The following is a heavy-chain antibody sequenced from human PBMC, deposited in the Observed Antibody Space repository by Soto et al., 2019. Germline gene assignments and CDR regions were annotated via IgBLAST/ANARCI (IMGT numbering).Heavy chain of an antibody. Sequence: QITLKESGPTLVKPTQTLTLTCTFSGFSLSTSGVGVGWIRQPPGKALEWLALIYWDDDKRYSPSLENRLTITKDTPNNQVVLTMTNMDPVDTATYYCAHRPPSMIRGIGLDYWGQGTLVTVSS. D-gene: IGHD3-10*01. V-gene: IGHV2-5*02. CDR2: IYWDDDK. J-gene: IGHJ4*02. CDR1: GFSLSTSGVG. CDR3: AHRPPSMIRGIGLDY.